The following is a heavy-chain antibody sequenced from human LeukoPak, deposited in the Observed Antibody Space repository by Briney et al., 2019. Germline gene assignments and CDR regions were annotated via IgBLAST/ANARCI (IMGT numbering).Heavy chain of an antibody. D-gene: IGHD6-13*01. CDR1: GGSFSGYY. Sequence: PSETLSLTCAVYGGSFSGYYWSWIRQPPGKGLEWIGEINHSGSTNYNPSLKSRVTISVDTSKDQFSLKLSSVTAADTAVYYCARPMSIAAAGYDAFDIWGQGTMVTVSS. CDR2: INHSGST. V-gene: IGHV4-34*01. CDR3: ARPMSIAAAGYDAFDI. J-gene: IGHJ3*02.